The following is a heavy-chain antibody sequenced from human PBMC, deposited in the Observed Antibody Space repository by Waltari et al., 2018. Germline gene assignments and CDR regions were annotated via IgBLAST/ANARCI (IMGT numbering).Heavy chain of an antibody. Sequence: QVQLQESGPGLVKPSETLSLTCAVPGHSISSGYYWGWIRQPPGKGLEWVGSIYHSGYTYYNPSLKSRVTISVDTSKNQFSLKLSSVTAADTAVYYCAPDRGPDSRGWFDPWGQGTLVTVSS. D-gene: IGHD2-21*01. CDR1: GHSISSGYY. CDR2: IYHSGYT. J-gene: IGHJ5*02. V-gene: IGHV4-38-2*01. CDR3: APDRGPDSRGWFDP.